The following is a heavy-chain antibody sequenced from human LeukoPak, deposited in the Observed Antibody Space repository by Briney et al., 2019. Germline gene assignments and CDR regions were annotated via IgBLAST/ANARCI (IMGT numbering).Heavy chain of an antibody. CDR2: VSGSGGST. CDR3: AKDQFSGSYHTDFDY. Sequence: ETLSLTCTVSGGSISSSSYYWGWIRQPPGKGLEWVSAVSGSGGSTYYADSVKGRFTISRDNSKNTLYLQMNSLRAEDTAVYYCAKDQFSGSYHTDFDYWGQGTLVTVSS. D-gene: IGHD1-26*01. CDR1: GGSISSSSYY. V-gene: IGHV3-23*01. J-gene: IGHJ4*02.